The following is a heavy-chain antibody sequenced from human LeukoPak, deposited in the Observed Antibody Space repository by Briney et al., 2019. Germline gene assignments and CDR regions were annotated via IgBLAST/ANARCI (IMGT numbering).Heavy chain of an antibody. CDR1: GGSFSGYY. Sequence: PSETLSLTCAVYGGSFSGYYWSWIRQPPGKGLEWIGEINHSGSTNYNPSLKSRVTISVDTSKNQFSLKLSSVTAADTAVYYCARSPAVAGDEYYFDYWGQGTLVTVSS. CDR2: INHSGST. J-gene: IGHJ4*02. CDR3: ARSPAVAGDEYYFDY. D-gene: IGHD6-19*01. V-gene: IGHV4-34*01.